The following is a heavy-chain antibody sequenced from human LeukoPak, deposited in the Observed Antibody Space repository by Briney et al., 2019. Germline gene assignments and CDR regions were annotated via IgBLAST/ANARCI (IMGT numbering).Heavy chain of an antibody. V-gene: IGHV3-23*01. CDR1: GFTFSTYA. J-gene: IGHJ4*02. Sequence: GGSLRLSCAASGFTFSTYAMSWVRQARGKGLEWVSAISGSGDSTYYADAVKGRFNISRDNSKNTLYLQVSSLRAEDTAVYYCATSYSKKYWGQGTLVTVSS. CDR3: ATSYSKKY. CDR2: ISGSGDST. D-gene: IGHD4-11*01.